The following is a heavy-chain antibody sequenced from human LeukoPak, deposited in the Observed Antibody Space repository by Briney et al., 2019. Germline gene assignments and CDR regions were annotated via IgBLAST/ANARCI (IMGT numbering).Heavy chain of an antibody. CDR1: GGSSSGYY. CDR2: INHSGST. J-gene: IGHJ4*02. D-gene: IGHD3-16*01. CDR3: ASVRKGLRYFDY. Sequence: SETLSLACAVYGGSSSGYYWSWIRQPPGKGLEWIGEINHSGSTNYNPSLKSRVTISVDTSKNQFSLKLSSVTAADTAVYYCASVRKGLRYFDYWGQGTLGTGSS. V-gene: IGHV4-34*01.